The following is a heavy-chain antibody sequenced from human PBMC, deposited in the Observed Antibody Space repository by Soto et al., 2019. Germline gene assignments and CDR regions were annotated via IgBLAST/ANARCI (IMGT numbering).Heavy chain of an antibody. Sequence: PGESLKISCRGSGYSFTSYLICWVRQMPVKGLEWMGIIYPGDSNTRYSPSFQGQVTISADKSISYAYLQWSSLKASDTAMYYCARQGYCSNTACYTVDYGGHGTLVKVSS. D-gene: IGHD2-2*02. CDR1: GYSFTSYL. V-gene: IGHV5-51*01. CDR2: IYPGDSNT. CDR3: ARQGYCSNTACYTVDY. J-gene: IGHJ4*01.